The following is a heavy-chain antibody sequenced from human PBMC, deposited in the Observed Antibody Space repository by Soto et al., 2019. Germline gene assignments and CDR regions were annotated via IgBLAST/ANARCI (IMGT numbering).Heavy chain of an antibody. CDR3: ARETKDQSSSGYFDY. Sequence: QVQLQESGPGLVKPSETLSLTCTVSGGSISTYHWSWVRQSPGKGLEWIGHIDYSGNTNCNPSLKSRVTISIDMSKNQFSLKLTSVIAADTAVYHCARETKDQSSSGYFDYWGQGTLVTVSS. CDR1: GGSISTYH. D-gene: IGHD3-22*01. V-gene: IGHV4-59*01. CDR2: IDYSGNT. J-gene: IGHJ4*02.